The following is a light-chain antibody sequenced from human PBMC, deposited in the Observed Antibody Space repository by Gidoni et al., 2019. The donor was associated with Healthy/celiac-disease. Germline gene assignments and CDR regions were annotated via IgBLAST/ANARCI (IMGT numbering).Light chain of an antibody. V-gene: IGKV1-5*03. Sequence: DIQMTQSPATLSASVGDRVTITCRASQSISSWLAWYQQKPGKAPKLLIYKASSLESGVPSRFSGSGSGTEITLTISSLQPDDFATYYCQQYNRSFXGXTKVEIK. CDR1: QSISSW. J-gene: IGKJ4*01. CDR3: QQYNRS. CDR2: KAS.